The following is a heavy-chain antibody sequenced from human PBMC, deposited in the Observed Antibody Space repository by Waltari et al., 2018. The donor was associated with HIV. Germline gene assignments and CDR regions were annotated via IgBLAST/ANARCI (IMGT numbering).Heavy chain of an antibody. J-gene: IGHJ4*02. Sequence: QVQLVASGGGVVQPGTSLTLSCAVSGFTFGNFAIHWVRQSPGKGLEWLAVFWSDGVEISYADSVKGRFTISKDSSQKTLYLHLTSLRAEDTALYYCARGYSSSRWIPLYHWGRGTLVTVSS. CDR1: GFTFGNFA. D-gene: IGHD6-6*01. CDR3: ARGYSSSRWIPLYH. CDR2: FWSDGVEI. V-gene: IGHV3-33*01.